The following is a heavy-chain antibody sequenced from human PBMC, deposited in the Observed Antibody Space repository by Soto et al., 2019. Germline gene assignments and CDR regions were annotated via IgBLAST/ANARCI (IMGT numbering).Heavy chain of an antibody. J-gene: IGHJ4*02. Sequence: SETLSLTCAVYGGSFSGYYWSWIRQPPGKGLEWIGEINHSGSTNYNPSLKSRVPISVDTSKNQFSLKLSSVTAADTAVYYCARGPPTVRHYVGYYVSGYYFDYWGQGTLVTVSS. D-gene: IGHD3-22*01. CDR3: ARGPPTVRHYVGYYVSGYYFDY. V-gene: IGHV4-34*01. CDR2: INHSGST. CDR1: GGSFSGYY.